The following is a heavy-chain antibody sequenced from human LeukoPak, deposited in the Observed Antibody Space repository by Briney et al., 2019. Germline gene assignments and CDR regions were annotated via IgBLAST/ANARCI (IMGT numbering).Heavy chain of an antibody. CDR1: GFTFSSYG. V-gene: IGHV3-30*02. CDR3: AKEVGDTVAVVARYEPLFDY. D-gene: IGHD2-15*01. Sequence: GGSLRLSCAASGFTFSSYGMHWVRQAPGKGLEWVAFIRYDGSNKYYADSVKGRFTISRDNSKNTLWLQMNSLRAEDTAVYYCAKEVGDTVAVVARYEPLFDYWGQGTLVTVSS. J-gene: IGHJ4*02. CDR2: IRYDGSNK.